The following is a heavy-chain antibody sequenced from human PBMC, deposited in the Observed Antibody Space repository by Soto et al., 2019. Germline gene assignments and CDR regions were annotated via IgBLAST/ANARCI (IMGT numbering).Heavy chain of an antibody. V-gene: IGHV4-61*01. CDR3: ATGYYYDSSGYYPPLFDY. Sequence: SETLSLTCTVSGGSVSSGSYYWSWIRQPPGKGLEWIGYIYYSGSTNYNPSLKSRVTISVDTSKNQFSLKLSSVTAADTAVYYCATGYYYDSSGYYPPLFDYWGQGTLVTVSS. J-gene: IGHJ4*02. CDR2: IYYSGST. CDR1: GGSVSSGSYY. D-gene: IGHD3-22*01.